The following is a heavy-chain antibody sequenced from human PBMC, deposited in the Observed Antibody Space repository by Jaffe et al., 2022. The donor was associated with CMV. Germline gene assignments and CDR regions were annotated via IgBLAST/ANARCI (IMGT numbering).Heavy chain of an antibody. CDR1: GFTFSSYA. CDR2: ITATGDRI. Sequence: LVESGGGLVQPGGSLRLSCAASGFTFSSYAMSWVRQAPGKGLEWVSAITATGDRIYYADTVQGRFTISRDNSKNTLNLQMNSLRVEDTAVYYCARLGSLGVVIMEFYYYMDVWGKGTTVTVSS. J-gene: IGHJ6*03. CDR3: ARLGSLGVVIMEFYYYMDV. D-gene: IGHD3-3*01. V-gene: IGHV3-23*04.